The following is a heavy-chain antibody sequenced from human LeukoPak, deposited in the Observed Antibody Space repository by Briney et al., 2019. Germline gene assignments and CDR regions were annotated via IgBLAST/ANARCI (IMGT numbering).Heavy chain of an antibody. CDR1: GFTFSSYD. CDR3: AKADRVGATTYSDY. V-gene: IGHV3-23*01. J-gene: IGHJ4*02. CDR2: IRGSGGRT. Sequence: GGSLRLSCAASGFTFSSYDMSWVRQAPGKGLEWVSTIRGSGGRTYYADSVKGRFTISRDNSKNTLYLQMNSLRAEDTAVYYCAKADRVGATTYSDYWGQGTLVTVSS. D-gene: IGHD1-26*01.